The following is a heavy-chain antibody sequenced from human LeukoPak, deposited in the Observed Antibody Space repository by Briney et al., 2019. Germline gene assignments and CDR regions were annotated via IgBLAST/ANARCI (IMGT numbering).Heavy chain of an antibody. CDR1: GGSISSYY. J-gene: IGHJ4*02. CDR2: IYYSGST. Sequence: SETLSLTCTVSGGSISSYYWSWIRQPPGKGLEWIGYIYYSGSTNYNPSLKSRVTISVDTSRNQFSLKLSSVTAADTAVYYCARTPLDDCTNGVCYHWGVGYFDYWGQGTLVTVSS. V-gene: IGHV4-59*01. D-gene: IGHD2-8*01. CDR3: ARTPLDDCTNGVCYHWGVGYFDY.